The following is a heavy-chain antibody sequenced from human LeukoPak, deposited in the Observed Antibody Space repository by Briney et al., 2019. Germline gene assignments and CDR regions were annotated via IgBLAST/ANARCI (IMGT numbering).Heavy chain of an antibody. CDR3: ARKDMLDY. J-gene: IGHJ4*02. CDR2: IKSDGSST. Sequence: PGGSLRLSCAASGFTFSSYWVHWVRQAPGKGLVWVSRIKSDGSSTSYAESAKGRFTISRDNAKNTLYLQMNSLRAEDTAVYYCARKDMLDYWGQGTLVTVSS. CDR1: GFTFSSYW. V-gene: IGHV3-74*01.